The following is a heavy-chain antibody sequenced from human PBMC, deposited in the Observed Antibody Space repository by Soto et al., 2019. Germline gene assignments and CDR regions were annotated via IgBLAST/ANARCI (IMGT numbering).Heavy chain of an antibody. CDR2: IDSDGSST. J-gene: IGHJ6*02. CDR1: GFTFGSHW. V-gene: IGHV3-74*01. Sequence: EVQLVESGGGLVQPGGSLRVSCAASGFTFGSHWMNWVRQAPGKGLVWVSRIDSDGSSTTYADSVKGRFTTSRDNAKNTLYLQMSSLRGEVTAVYYCARGRPYGMDVWGQGTTVTVSS. CDR3: ARGRPYGMDV.